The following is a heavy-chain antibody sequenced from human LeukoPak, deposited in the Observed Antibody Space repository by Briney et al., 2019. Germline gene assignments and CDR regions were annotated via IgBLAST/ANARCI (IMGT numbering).Heavy chain of an antibody. J-gene: IGHJ3*02. CDR1: GFTFSSYA. Sequence: GGSLRLSCAASGFTFSSYAMSWVRQAPGKGPEWVSAISHSGGTTYYADSVKGRFTITRDNSKNTLYLQMNSLRAEDTAVYYCAKANVKNCSGGSCFDAFDIWGQGTMVTVSS. CDR3: AKANVKNCSGGSCFDAFDI. CDR2: ISHSGGTT. V-gene: IGHV3-23*01. D-gene: IGHD2-15*01.